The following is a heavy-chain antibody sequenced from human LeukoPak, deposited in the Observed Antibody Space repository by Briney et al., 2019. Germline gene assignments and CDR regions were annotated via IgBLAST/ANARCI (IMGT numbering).Heavy chain of an antibody. V-gene: IGHV5-51*01. CDR1: GYSFSSYW. Sequence: GESLKISCKGSGYSFSSYWIGWVRQMPGKGLEWMGSIYPGDSDTRYSPSFQGQVTISADKSISTAYLQWSSLKASDTAMYYCARRQGCSSTSCPPDYWGQGTLVTVSS. D-gene: IGHD2-2*01. CDR3: ARRQGCSSTSCPPDY. CDR2: IYPGDSDT. J-gene: IGHJ4*02.